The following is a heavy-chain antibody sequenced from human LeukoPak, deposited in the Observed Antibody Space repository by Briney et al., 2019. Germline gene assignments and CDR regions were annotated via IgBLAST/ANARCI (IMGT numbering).Heavy chain of an antibody. CDR2: ISVYNGNT. D-gene: IGHD5-12*01. CDR3: ARGLIGGYDY. J-gene: IGHJ4*02. V-gene: IGHV1-18*01. CDR1: GYTFTNYG. Sequence: ASVKASCKTSGYTFTNYGISWVRQSPGHRLEWMGWISVYNGNTNYEQKFQGRVTMTTDTPTSTAYMELRSLTSDDTAVYYCARGLIGGYDYWGQGTLVTVSS.